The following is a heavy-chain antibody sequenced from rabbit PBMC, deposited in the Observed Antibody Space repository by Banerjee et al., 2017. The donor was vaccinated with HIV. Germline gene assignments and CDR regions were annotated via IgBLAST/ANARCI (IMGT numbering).Heavy chain of an antibody. J-gene: IGHJ4*01. Sequence: QEQLEESGGGLIQPEGSLTLTCKASGFDFSSNAMCWVRQAPGKRPEWIACIYNGDGSTYYATWVNGRFTISKTSSTTVALQMTSLTAADTATYFCARDLGGVIGWNFNLWGPGTLVTVS. V-gene: IGHV1S47*01. CDR1: GFDFSSNA. CDR3: ARDLGGVIGWNFNL. CDR2: IYNGDGST. D-gene: IGHD1-1*01.